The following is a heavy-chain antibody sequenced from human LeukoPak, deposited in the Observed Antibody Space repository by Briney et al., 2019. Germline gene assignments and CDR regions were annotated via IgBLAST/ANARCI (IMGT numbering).Heavy chain of an antibody. D-gene: IGHD3-10*02. CDR2: ISTSGSTT. V-gene: IGHV3-48*03. Sequence: GGSLRLSCAASGFTFSDYEINWVRQAPGEGLEWVSCISTSGSTTYYADSVKGRYTISRDNAKNSLFLQMNTLTAEDTAVYYCARGALHVFDYWGQGTPVTVSS. CDR1: GFTFSDYE. CDR3: ARGALHVFDY. J-gene: IGHJ4*02.